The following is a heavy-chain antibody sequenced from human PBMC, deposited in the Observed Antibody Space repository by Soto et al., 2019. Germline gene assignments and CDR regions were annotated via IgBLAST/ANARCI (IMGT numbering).Heavy chain of an antibody. D-gene: IGHD3-3*01. Sequence: QLQLQESGPGLVKPSETLSLTCTVSGGSISSSSYYWGWIRQPPGKGLEWIGSIYYSGSTYYNPSLKRRVTIAVDTSKNQFSLKLSSVTAADTAVYYCASPIRFLEWFDPWGQGTLVTVSS. CDR2: IYYSGST. CDR1: GGSISSSSYY. V-gene: IGHV4-39*01. J-gene: IGHJ5*02. CDR3: ASPIRFLEWFDP.